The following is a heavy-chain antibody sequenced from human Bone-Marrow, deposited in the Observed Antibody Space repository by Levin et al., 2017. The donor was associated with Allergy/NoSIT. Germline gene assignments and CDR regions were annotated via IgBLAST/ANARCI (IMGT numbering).Heavy chain of an antibody. CDR1: GGSINSGGYY. CDR3: ARGVGYYDTRGGWYFDL. CDR2: IYYIGSP. D-gene: IGHD3-22*01. J-gene: IGHJ2*01. Sequence: RASETLSLTCTVSGGSINSGGYYWSWIRQHPGKGLEWIGFIYYIGSPHYNPSLQSRVTISADASNNHFSLELSSVTAADTAMYYCARGVGYYDTRGGWYFDLWGRGTLVTVSS. V-gene: IGHV4-31*03.